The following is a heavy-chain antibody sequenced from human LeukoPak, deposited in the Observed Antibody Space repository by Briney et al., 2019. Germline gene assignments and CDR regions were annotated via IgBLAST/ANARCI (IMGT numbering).Heavy chain of an antibody. CDR3: AREFWSGSHFDY. CDR2: IYTSGST. Sequence: SQTLSLTCTVSGGSISSGSYYWSWIRQPAGKGLEWIGRIYTSGSTNYNPSLKSRVTISVDTSKNQFSLKLSSVTAADTAVYYCAREFWSGSHFDYWDQGTLVTVSS. D-gene: IGHD3-3*01. V-gene: IGHV4-61*02. J-gene: IGHJ4*02. CDR1: GGSISSGSYY.